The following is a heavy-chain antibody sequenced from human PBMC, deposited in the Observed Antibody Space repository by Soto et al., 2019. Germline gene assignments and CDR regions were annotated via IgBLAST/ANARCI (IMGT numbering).Heavy chain of an antibody. J-gene: IGHJ4*02. Sequence: SETLSLTCTVSGGSISSYYWSWIRQPPGKGLEWIGYIYYSGSTNYNPSLKSRVTISVDTSKNQFSLKLSSVTAADTAVYYCARMVYGDYVHYWGQGTLVTVSS. CDR2: IYYSGST. CDR1: GGSISSYY. V-gene: IGHV4-59*08. D-gene: IGHD4-17*01. CDR3: ARMVYGDYVHY.